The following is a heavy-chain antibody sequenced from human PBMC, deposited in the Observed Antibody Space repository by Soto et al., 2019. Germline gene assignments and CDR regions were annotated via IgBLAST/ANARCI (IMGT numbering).Heavy chain of an antibody. CDR1: GFAFSSYA. CDR2: ISGSGGST. Sequence: GGSLRLSCAASGFAFSSYAMSWVRQAPGKGLEWVSAISGSGGSTYYADSVKGRFTISRDNSKNTLYLQMNSLRAEDTAVYYCAKVVDYGDYQRGLDYWGQGTLVTVSS. V-gene: IGHV3-23*01. D-gene: IGHD4-17*01. J-gene: IGHJ4*02. CDR3: AKVVDYGDYQRGLDY.